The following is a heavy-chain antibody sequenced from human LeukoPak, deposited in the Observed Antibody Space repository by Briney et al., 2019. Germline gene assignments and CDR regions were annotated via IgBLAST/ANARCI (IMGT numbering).Heavy chain of an antibody. J-gene: IGHJ5*02. D-gene: IGHD5-24*01. V-gene: IGHV1-3*01. CDR2: INAGNGNT. CDR3: ARAWLGLTGDGYTADNWFDP. CDR1: GYAFIRYT. Sequence: GASVKVSCKASGYAFIRYTMHWVRQAPGQRLEWMGWINAGNGNTKYSQKFQGRVTITRDTSTSTAYMELRSLRSDDTAVYYCARAWLGLTGDGYTADNWFDPWGQGTLVTVSS.